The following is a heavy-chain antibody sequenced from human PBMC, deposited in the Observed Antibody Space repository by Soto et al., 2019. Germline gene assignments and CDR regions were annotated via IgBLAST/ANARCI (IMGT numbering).Heavy chain of an antibody. D-gene: IGHD6-19*01. CDR1: GFTFSSHA. J-gene: IGHJ4*01. CDR3: AKDTMEQWLVGGYHDY. V-gene: IGHV3-23*01. CDR2: TIDSGGRS. Sequence: EVQLLESGGGLVQPGGSLRLSCAASGFTFSSHAMSWVRQAPGKGLEWVSSTIDSGGRSYHADSVRGRFTISRDNSKITLYLHMNSLRADDTAIYYCAKDTMEQWLVGGYHDYWGHGALVTVSS.